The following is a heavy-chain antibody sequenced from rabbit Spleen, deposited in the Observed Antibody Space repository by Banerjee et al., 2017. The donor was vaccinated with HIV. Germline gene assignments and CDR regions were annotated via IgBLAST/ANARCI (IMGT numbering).Heavy chain of an antibody. J-gene: IGHJ6*01. Sequence: QEQLVESGGGLVQPGGSLKLSCKASGFDFSTYSMSWVRQAPGKGLEWISCIAGSSSGFTYSATWAKGRFTCSKTSSTTVTLQMTSLTVADTATYFCARDTASSFSSYGMDLWGQGTLVTVS. CDR3: ARDTASSFSSYGMDL. CDR2: IAGSSSGFT. CDR1: GFDFSTYS. D-gene: IGHD6-1*01. V-gene: IGHV1S45*01.